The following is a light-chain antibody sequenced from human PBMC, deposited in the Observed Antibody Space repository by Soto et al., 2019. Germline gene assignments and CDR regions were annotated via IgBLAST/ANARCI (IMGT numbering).Light chain of an antibody. Sequence: QSVLTQPPSVSGAPGQGVTISCTGSSSNIGAGYDVHWYQQLPGTAPKLLIYGNINRPSGVPDRFSGSNSGTSASLAITGLQAEDEADYYCQSHDNSLSDTYVFGTGTKVTVL. CDR2: GNI. CDR3: QSHDNSLSDTYV. V-gene: IGLV1-40*01. J-gene: IGLJ1*01. CDR1: SSNIGAGYD.